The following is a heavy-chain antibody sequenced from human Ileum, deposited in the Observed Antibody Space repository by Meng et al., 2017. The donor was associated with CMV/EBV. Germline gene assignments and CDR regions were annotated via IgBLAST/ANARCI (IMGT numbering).Heavy chain of an antibody. Sequence: VPLPESGPGIVTPSETLSLTCTVSGTSITGYYWSWIRQSAAKGLEWIGRIYTSGSTNYNPSLHSRVSMSIDTSKNQFSLKLRSVTAADTAVYYCAREGSAVHWGQGTLVTVSS. CDR3: AREGSAVH. CDR2: IYTSGST. J-gene: IGHJ4*02. V-gene: IGHV4-4*07. CDR1: GTSITGYY. D-gene: IGHD6-13*01.